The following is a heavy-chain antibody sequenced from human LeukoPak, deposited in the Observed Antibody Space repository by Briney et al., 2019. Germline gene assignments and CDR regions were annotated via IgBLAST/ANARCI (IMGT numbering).Heavy chain of an antibody. CDR2: IYIGGET. Sequence: GGSLRLSCAASGFSVSSYYMNWVRQAPGKGLEWVSIIYIGGETRYADSVKGRFTISRDNSKNTLYLQMSNLRVEDTAVYYCGRDQLVAGTTRSSWGYGMDVWGQGATVTVSS. V-gene: IGHV3-53*01. CDR1: GFSVSSYY. D-gene: IGHD6-19*01. J-gene: IGHJ6*02. CDR3: GRDQLVAGTTRSSWGYGMDV.